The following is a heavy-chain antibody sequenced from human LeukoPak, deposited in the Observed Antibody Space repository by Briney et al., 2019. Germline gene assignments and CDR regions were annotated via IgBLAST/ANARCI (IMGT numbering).Heavy chain of an antibody. J-gene: IGHJ4*02. D-gene: IGHD6-19*01. CDR1: GFTFSSYG. CDR2: ISYDGSNK. Sequence: GGSLRLSCAASGFTFSSYGMHWVRQAPGKGLEWVAVISYDGSNKYYADSVKGRFTISRDNSKNTLYLQMNSLRAEDTAVYYCAKEEGQWLVVYYFDYWGQGTLVTVSS. V-gene: IGHV3-30*18. CDR3: AKEEGQWLVVYYFDY.